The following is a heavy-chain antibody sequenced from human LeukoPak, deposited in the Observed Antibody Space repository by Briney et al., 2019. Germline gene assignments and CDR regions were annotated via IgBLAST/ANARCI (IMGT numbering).Heavy chain of an antibody. CDR2: FDPENAKT. CDR1: GYILTELS. V-gene: IGHV1-24*01. J-gene: IGHJ6*03. CDR3: VIMSHTVVPTARIYYYMDI. Sequence: VASVKVSCRVSGYILTELSIHWVRQAPGKGLEWMGSFDPENAKTMSAQTFQGRVTMTEDTSTDTAYMELRSLRSDDTAIYYCVIMSHTVVPTARIYYYMDIWGTGTTVIVSS. D-gene: IGHD1-1*01.